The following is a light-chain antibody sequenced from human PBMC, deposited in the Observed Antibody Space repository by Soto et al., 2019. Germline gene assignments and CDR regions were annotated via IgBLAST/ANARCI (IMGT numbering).Light chain of an antibody. J-gene: IGLJ2*01. CDR2: EGS. CDR1: TSDVGSYNL. CDR3: CSYAGSSTFV. Sequence: QSVLTQPASVSGSPGQSFTISSTETTSDVGSYNLVSWYQQQPGKAPKLMIYEGSRRPSGVSNRFSGSKSGSTASLTISGHQAEDESDYYCCSYAGSSTFVFGGGTKLTVL. V-gene: IGLV2-23*03.